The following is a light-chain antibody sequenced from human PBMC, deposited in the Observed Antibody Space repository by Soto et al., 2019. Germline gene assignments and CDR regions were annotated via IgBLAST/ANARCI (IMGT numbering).Light chain of an antibody. V-gene: IGKV1-5*01. J-gene: IGKJ1*01. CDR1: ESISTW. CDR3: QQYTGT. CDR2: DAS. Sequence: DIQMTQSPSTLSASVGDRVTITCRASESISTWLAWYQQKPGRAPNLLIYDASNLESGVPSRFIGSSSGTEFILTIDSVQPDEFASYYYQQYTGTFGQGTKVDIK.